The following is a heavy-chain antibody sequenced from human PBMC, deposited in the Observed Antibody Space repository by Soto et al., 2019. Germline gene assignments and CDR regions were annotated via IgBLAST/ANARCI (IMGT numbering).Heavy chain of an antibody. V-gene: IGHV3-11*06. D-gene: IGHD6-13*01. J-gene: IGHJ6*02. Sequence: PVGSLRLSCAASGFTFSDYYMSWIRQAPGKGLEWVSYISSSSSYTNYADSVKGRFTISRDNAKNSLYLQMNSLRAEDTAVYYCARDLLYSSSRTPKHLYYYGMDVWGQGTTVTVSS. CDR2: ISSSSSYT. CDR1: GFTFSDYY. CDR3: ARDLLYSSSRTPKHLYYYGMDV.